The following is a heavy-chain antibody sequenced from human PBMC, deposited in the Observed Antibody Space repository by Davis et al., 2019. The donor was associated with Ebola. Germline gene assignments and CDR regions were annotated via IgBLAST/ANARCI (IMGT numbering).Heavy chain of an antibody. Sequence: GGSLRLSCAGSGFDFSNYAMHWVRQAPGKGLEWVAVISYDGRNKYHADSVKGRFTISRDNSKATLYLQMNSLRSEDTAVYYCARPQEGPSCSGGSCYSVPYWGQGTLVTVSS. D-gene: IGHD2-15*01. CDR2: ISYDGRNK. CDR1: GFDFSNYA. CDR3: ARPQEGPSCSGGSCYSVPY. J-gene: IGHJ4*02. V-gene: IGHV3-30*04.